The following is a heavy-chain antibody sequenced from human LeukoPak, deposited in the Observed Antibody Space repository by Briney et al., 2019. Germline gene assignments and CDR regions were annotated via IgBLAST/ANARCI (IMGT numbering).Heavy chain of an antibody. J-gene: IGHJ4*02. CDR1: GFTFDDDG. V-gene: IGHV3-20*04. Sequence: PGGSLRLSCAASGFTFDDDGMSWGRRAPAEGLEWGFGINLNGGSTGYTDSVKGRFTISRDNAKNSLYLQMNSLRAEDTALYYCARGPLSPHYYGSGSYLNPFDYWGQGTLVTVSS. CDR3: ARGPLSPHYYGSGSYLNPFDY. D-gene: IGHD3-10*01. CDR2: INLNGGST.